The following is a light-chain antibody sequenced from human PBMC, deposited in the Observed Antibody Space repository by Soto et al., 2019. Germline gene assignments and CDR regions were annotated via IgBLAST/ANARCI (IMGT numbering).Light chain of an antibody. Sequence: EIVMTQSPATLSVSPGERATLSCTASQSLGANLAWYQQKPGQAPRLLIYGSSTRAPGIPARFSGSGSGTGFTRTISSLQSEDFAVYYCQQYDYRPWTFGQGTKVDIK. CDR3: QQYDYRPWT. CDR1: QSLGAN. CDR2: GSS. J-gene: IGKJ1*01. V-gene: IGKV3-15*01.